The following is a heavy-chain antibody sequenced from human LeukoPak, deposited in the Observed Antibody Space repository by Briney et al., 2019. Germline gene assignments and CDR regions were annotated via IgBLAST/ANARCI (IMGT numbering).Heavy chain of an antibody. Sequence: PGGSLRLSCAASGFTFSSYGMHWVRQAPGKGLEWVAVISYDGSNKYYADSVKGRFTISRDNSKNTLYLQMNSLRAEDTAVYYCAKDKGETDYDILTGSSGDYWGQGTLVTVSS. V-gene: IGHV3-30*18. J-gene: IGHJ4*02. CDR2: ISYDGSNK. CDR3: AKDKGETDYDILTGSSGDY. D-gene: IGHD3-9*01. CDR1: GFTFSSYG.